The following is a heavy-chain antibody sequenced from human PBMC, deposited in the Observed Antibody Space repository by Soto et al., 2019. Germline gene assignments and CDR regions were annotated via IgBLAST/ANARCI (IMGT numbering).Heavy chain of an antibody. Sequence: QVQLVQSGGEVKKPGASVKVSCKASGYTFTNYGVSWVRQAPGQGLEWMGWISAYNGKTNYAHNIQGRVTMTIDTSTSTDYMELRSLRSDDTAVYYCARQHNDLWSDAPDFDYWGQGTLVTVSA. J-gene: IGHJ4*02. CDR2: ISAYNGKT. D-gene: IGHD3-3*01. CDR1: GYTFTNYG. CDR3: ARQHNDLWSDAPDFDY. V-gene: IGHV1-18*04.